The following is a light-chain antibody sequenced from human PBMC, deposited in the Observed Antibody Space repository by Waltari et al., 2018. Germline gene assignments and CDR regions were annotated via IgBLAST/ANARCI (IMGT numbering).Light chain of an antibody. J-gene: IGKJ1*01. Sequence: EIVLTQSPGTLSLSPGERATLSCRASQRVGRYLVWYQQKPGQAPRLLIYHASIRATGIPDRFSGSGSGTDFSLTISRLEPEDFAVYYCQKYESLPATFGQGTKVEI. CDR1: QRVGRY. CDR3: QKYESLPAT. CDR2: HAS. V-gene: IGKV3-20*01.